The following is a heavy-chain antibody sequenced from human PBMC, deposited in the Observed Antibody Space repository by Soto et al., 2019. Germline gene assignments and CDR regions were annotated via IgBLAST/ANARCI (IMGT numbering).Heavy chain of an antibody. V-gene: IGHV1-69*01. J-gene: IGHJ6*02. CDR3: ARGQDRILGDYYYYGMDV. Sequence: QVQLVQSGAEVKKPGSSVKVSCKASGGTFSSYAISWVRQAPGQGLEWMGGIIPIFGTANYAQKFQGRVTITADESTSTAYMELSSLRSEDTAVYYCARGQDRILGDYYYYGMDVWGQGTTVTVSS. D-gene: IGHD2-15*01. CDR2: IIPIFGTA. CDR1: GGTFSSYA.